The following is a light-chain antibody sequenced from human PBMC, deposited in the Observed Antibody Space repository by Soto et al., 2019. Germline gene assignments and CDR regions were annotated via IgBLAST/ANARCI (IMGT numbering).Light chain of an antibody. Sequence: DIQMTQSPPSLSASVGDRVTITCRASETITDFLNWYQLKPGKAPKLLIYSASNLQPSLQSRFSGSGYGTDFTLALSGLQPEDATTDYCQLNFSPLVTFGAATNLEV. CDR3: QLNFSPLVT. CDR1: ETITDF. J-gene: IGKJ4*01. V-gene: IGKV1-39*01. CDR2: SAS.